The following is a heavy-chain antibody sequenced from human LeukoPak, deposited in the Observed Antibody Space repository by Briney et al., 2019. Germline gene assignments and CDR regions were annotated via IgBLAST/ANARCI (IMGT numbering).Heavy chain of an antibody. CDR3: AREGGYDSGRYYFDY. CDR2: ISYDGSNK. CDR1: GFTFSSYA. Sequence: PGRSLRLSCAASGFTFSSYAMHWVRQAPGKGLEWVAVISYDGSNKYYADSVKGRFTISRDNSKNTLYLQMNSLRAEDTAVYYCAREGGYDSGRYYFDYWGQGTLVTVSS. J-gene: IGHJ4*02. V-gene: IGHV3-30-3*01. D-gene: IGHD3-3*01.